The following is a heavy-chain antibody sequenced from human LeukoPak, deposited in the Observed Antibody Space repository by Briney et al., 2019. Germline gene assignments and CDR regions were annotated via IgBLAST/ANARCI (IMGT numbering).Heavy chain of an antibody. J-gene: IGHJ6*03. CDR2: IYYSGST. CDR1: GGSISSYY. Sequence: NSSETLSLTCTVSGGSISSYYWSWIRQPPGKGLEWIGYIYYSGSTNYNPSLKSRVTISVDTSKNQFSLKLSSVTAADTAAYYCARGFFPNNNYYYYMDVWGKGTTVTVSS. V-gene: IGHV4-59*12. CDR3: ARGFFPNNNYYYYMDV. D-gene: IGHD1/OR15-1a*01.